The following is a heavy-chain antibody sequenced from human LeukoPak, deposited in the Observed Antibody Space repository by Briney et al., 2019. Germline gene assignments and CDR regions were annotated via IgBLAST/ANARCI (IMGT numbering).Heavy chain of an antibody. V-gene: IGHV3-7*05. CDR2: IKQDGSEK. CDR1: GFIFSSFW. D-gene: IGHD1-26*01. CDR3: ARRLIGGGYEFDDAFDI. Sequence: GGSLRLSCAASGFIFSSFWMSWVRQAPGKGLEWVANIKQDGSEKYYVDSVKGRFTISRDNAKNSLYLQMNSLRAEDTAVYYCARRLIGGGYEFDDAFDIWGQGTMVTVSS. J-gene: IGHJ3*02.